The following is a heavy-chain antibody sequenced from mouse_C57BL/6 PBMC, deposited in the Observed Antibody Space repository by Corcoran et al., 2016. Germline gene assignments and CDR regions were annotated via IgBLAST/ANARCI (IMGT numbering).Heavy chain of an antibody. CDR3: ARVHYYGSSFYYAMDY. CDR1: GYTFTTYG. Sequence: QIQLVQSGPELKKPGETVKISCKASGYTFTTYGMSWVKQAPGKGLKWMGWINTYSGVPTYADDFKGRFAFSLETSASTAYLQINNLKKEDTATYFCARVHYYGSSFYYAMDYWGQGTSVTVSS. D-gene: IGHD1-1*01. V-gene: IGHV9-3*01. CDR2: INTYSGVP. J-gene: IGHJ4*01.